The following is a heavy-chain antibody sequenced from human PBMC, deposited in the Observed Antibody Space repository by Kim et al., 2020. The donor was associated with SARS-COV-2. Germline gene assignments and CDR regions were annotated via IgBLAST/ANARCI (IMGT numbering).Heavy chain of an antibody. Sequence: SETLSLTCAVYGGSFSGYYWSWIRQPPGKGLEWIGEINHSGSTNYNPSLKSRVTISVDTSKNQFSLKLSSVTAADTAVYYCARSYWFGVYYGSGSYERAGRKRPKNWFDPWGQGTLVTVSS. CDR1: GGSFSGYY. J-gene: IGHJ5*02. V-gene: IGHV4-34*01. CDR2: INHSGST. D-gene: IGHD3-10*01. CDR3: ARSYWFGVYYGSGSYERAGRKRPKNWFDP.